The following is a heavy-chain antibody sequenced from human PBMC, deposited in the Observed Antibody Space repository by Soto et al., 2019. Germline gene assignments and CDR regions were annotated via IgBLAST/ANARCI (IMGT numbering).Heavy chain of an antibody. V-gene: IGHV4-31*03. CDR2: IYYSGST. D-gene: IGHD2-2*01. CDR1: GGSLSSGGYY. Sequence: PSETLSLTCTVSGGSLSSGGYYWSWIRQHPGKGLEWIGYIYYSGSTYYNPSLKSRVTISVDTSKNQFSLKLSSVTAADTAVYYCARELGYCSSTSCSYFDYWGQGTLVTVSS. J-gene: IGHJ4*02. CDR3: ARELGYCSSTSCSYFDY.